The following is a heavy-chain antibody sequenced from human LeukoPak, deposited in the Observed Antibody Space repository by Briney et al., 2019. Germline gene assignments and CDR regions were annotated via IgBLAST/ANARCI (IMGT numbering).Heavy chain of an antibody. CDR1: GGSLSGYY. CDR3: ARDVVPRDYGDTLNAYDL. J-gene: IGHJ3*01. Sequence: PSETLSLTCAVSGGSLSGYYWSWIGQSPGKGLEWMGDIHHDGRTKYKSSFKSRITIFLVSSKNEVSLRLSPVTPADTALYFCARDVVPRDYGDTLNAYDLWGQGTMVTVS. V-gene: IGHV4-34*01. D-gene: IGHD4-17*01. CDR2: IHHDGRT.